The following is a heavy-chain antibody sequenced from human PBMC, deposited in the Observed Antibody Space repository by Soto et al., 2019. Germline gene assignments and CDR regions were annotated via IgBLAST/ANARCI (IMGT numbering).Heavy chain of an antibody. J-gene: IGHJ4*02. D-gene: IGHD3-10*01. CDR1: GGSFSGYY. Sequence: SETLSLTCAVYGGSFSGYYWSWIRQPPGKGLEWIGEINHSGSTNYNPSLKSRVTISVDTSKNQFSLKLSSVTAADTAVYYCARGPHMVRGVGSSKYYFDYWGQGTLVTVSS. CDR2: INHSGST. V-gene: IGHV4-34*01. CDR3: ARGPHMVRGVGSSKYYFDY.